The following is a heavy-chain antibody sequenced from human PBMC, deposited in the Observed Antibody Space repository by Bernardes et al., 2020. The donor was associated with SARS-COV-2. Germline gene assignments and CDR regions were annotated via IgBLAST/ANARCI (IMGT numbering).Heavy chain of an antibody. Sequence: GGSLRLSCAASGFTFSDYYMSWIRQAPGKGLEWVSYISSSGSTIYYADSVKGRFTISRDNAKNSLYPQVNSLRAEDTAVYYCARFKGPYDSSGYYYSGDYYYDMDVWGQGTKVTVSS. V-gene: IGHV3-11*01. D-gene: IGHD3-22*01. CDR3: ARFKGPYDSSGYYYSGDYYYDMDV. J-gene: IGHJ6*02. CDR2: ISSSGSTI. CDR1: GFTFSDYY.